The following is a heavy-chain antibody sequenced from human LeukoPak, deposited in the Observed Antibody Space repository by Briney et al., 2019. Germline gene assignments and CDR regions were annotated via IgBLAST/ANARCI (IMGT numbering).Heavy chain of an antibody. CDR3: ARVASGYSSGWYYYYYYMDV. CDR1: GFTFSSYW. J-gene: IGHJ6*03. CDR2: INSDGSST. Sequence: GGSLRLSCAASGFTFSSYWMHWVRQAPGKGLVWVSRINSDGSSTSYADSVKGRFTISRDNAKNTLYLQMNSLRAEDTAVYYCARVASGYSSGWYYYYYYMDVWGKGTTVTVSS. V-gene: IGHV3-74*01. D-gene: IGHD6-19*01.